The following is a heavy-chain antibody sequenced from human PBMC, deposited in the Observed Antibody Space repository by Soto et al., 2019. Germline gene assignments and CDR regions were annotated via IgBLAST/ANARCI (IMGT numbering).Heavy chain of an antibody. CDR2: IIPLLGLT. V-gene: IGHV1-69*08. J-gene: IGHJ6*03. Sequence: QVQLLQSGAEVKKPGSSVKVSCHASGDTFTTHTITWVRQAPGQGLEWVGRIIPLLGLTDYAQKFQGRVVITADQHTSTTYMVLSGLSFEDTALYYCARDQCWNVPSCFGYADIWGTGTSVTVSS. D-gene: IGHD3-16*01. CDR1: GDTFTTHT. CDR3: ARDQCWNVPSCFGYADI.